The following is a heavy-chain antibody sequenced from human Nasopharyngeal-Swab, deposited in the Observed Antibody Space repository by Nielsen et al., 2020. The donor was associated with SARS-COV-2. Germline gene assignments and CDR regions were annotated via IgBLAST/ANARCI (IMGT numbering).Heavy chain of an antibody. Sequence: GESLKISCAGSAFTFSHYAMSWVRQAPGKGLEWVSAISGSGDNTYYAASVKGRFTISRDNPKNTLYLQMNSLRAESTAVYYCAKPHLRNYDWLLVDHWGQGTLVTVSS. CDR3: AKPHLRNYDWLLVDH. V-gene: IGHV3-23*01. D-gene: IGHD3-9*01. CDR2: ISGSGDNT. CDR1: AFTFSHYA. J-gene: IGHJ4*02.